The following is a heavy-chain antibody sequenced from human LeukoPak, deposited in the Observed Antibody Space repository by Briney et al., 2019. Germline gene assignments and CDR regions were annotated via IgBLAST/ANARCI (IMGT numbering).Heavy chain of an antibody. CDR2: IKEDGTET. D-gene: IGHD5-24*01. V-gene: IGHV3-7*03. Sequence: GGSLRLSCAASGFMFSSYWMSWVRLAPGKGLEWVANIKEDGTETYYVDSVKGRFTISRDNAKNSLYLQMNSLRVEDTAVYYCAKEGRSLQTYWGQGTLVTVSS. CDR3: AKEGRSLQTY. CDR1: GFMFSSYW. J-gene: IGHJ4*02.